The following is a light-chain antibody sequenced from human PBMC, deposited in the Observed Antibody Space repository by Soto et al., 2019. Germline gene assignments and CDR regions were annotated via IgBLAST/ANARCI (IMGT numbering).Light chain of an antibody. CDR1: NGHNTNA. CDR3: QTWDTGMV. V-gene: IGLV4-69*01. J-gene: IGLJ2*01. CDR2: LNSDGSH. Sequence: QSVLTQSPSASASLGASVKLTCTLSNGHNTNAIAWHQQRPEKGPRFLMKLNSDGSHSRGGGIPDRFSGSSSGAERYLTISGLQYEDEADYYCQTWDTGMVFGGGTKVTVL.